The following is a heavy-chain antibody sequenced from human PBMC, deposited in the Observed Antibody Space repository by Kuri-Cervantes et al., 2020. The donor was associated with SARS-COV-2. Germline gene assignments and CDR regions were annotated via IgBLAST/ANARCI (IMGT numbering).Heavy chain of an antibody. J-gene: IGHJ3*02. CDR1: GFTFSSYG. CDR3: ARETGSLAFDI. CDR2: ISYDGSNK. Sequence: GESLKISCAASGFTFSSYGMHWVRQAPGKGLEWVAVISYDGSNKYYADSVKGRFTISRDNSKNTLYLQMNSLRAEDTAVYYCARETGSLAFDIWGQGTMVTVSS. D-gene: IGHD3-10*01. V-gene: IGHV3-30*03.